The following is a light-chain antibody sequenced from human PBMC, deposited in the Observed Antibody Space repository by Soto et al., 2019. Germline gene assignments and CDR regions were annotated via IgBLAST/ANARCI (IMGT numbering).Light chain of an antibody. CDR1: QSVSSN. CDR3: QQYNYWRT. J-gene: IGKJ1*01. CDR2: GAS. V-gene: IGKV3-15*01. Sequence: EIVLTQSPGTLSLSPGERATLSCRASQSVSSNLAWYQQKPGQAPRLLIYGASTRATGIPARFSGSGSGTEFTLTISSLQSEDFAVYYCQQYNYWRTFGQGTKVDIK.